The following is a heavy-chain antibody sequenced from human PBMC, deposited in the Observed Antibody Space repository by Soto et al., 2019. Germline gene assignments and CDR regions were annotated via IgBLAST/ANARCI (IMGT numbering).Heavy chain of an antibody. CDR2: ISSSSSYI. D-gene: IGHD3-22*01. CDR3: ASHTGDSIGYCYYFDY. Sequence: EVQLVESGGGLVKPGGSLRLSCAASGFTFSSYSMNWVRQAPGKGLEWVSSISSSSSYIYYGDSVKGRFTISRDNAKNSLFLQMNSLRAEDTAVYYCASHTGDSIGYCYYFDYWGQGTLVTVSS. CDR1: GFTFSSYS. V-gene: IGHV3-21*01. J-gene: IGHJ4*02.